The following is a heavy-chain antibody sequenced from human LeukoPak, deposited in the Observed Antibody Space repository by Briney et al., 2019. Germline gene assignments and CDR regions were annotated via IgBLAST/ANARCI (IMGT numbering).Heavy chain of an antibody. Sequence: SETLSLTCTVSGGSISSSSYYWGWIRQPPGKGLEWIGSIYYSGSTYYNPSLKSRVTISVDTSKNQFSLKLSSVIAADTAVYYCARAVRDRGVILPWFDPWGQGTLVTVSS. V-gene: IGHV4-39*07. D-gene: IGHD3-10*01. CDR1: GGSISSSSYY. J-gene: IGHJ5*02. CDR3: ARAVRDRGVILPWFDP. CDR2: IYYSGST.